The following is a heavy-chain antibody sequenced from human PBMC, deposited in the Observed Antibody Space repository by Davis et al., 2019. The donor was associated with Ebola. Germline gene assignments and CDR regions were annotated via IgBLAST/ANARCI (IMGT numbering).Heavy chain of an antibody. CDR3: AAGPYDFWSGYHHAFDI. Sequence: AASVKVSCKASGYTFTNYGVSWVRQARGQRLEWIGWIVVGSGNTNYAQKFQERVTITRDMSTSTAYMELSSLRSEDTAVYYCAAGPYDFWSGYHHAFDIWGQGTMVTVSS. D-gene: IGHD3-3*01. V-gene: IGHV1-58*01. CDR2: IVVGSGNT. J-gene: IGHJ3*02. CDR1: GYTFTNYG.